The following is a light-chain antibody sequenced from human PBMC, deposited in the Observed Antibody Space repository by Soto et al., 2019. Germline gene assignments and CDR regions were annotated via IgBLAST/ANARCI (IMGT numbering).Light chain of an antibody. Sequence: QSVLTQSPSASASLGASVNLTCTLSSGHSDYAIAWHQQLPEKGPRFLMKVNSDGSHTKGDGVPDRFSGSSSGAEHYLTISSSPAESEAFYHCQTWGTGDVFGGGTKVTVL. CDR2: VNSDGSH. V-gene: IGLV4-69*01. J-gene: IGLJ3*02. CDR1: SGHSDYA. CDR3: QTWGTGDV.